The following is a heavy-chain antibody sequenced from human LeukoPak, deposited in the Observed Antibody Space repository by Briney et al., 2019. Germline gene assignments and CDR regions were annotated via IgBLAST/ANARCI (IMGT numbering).Heavy chain of an antibody. CDR3: ARDYSPSYGSVWYDAFDI. J-gene: IGHJ3*02. CDR2: IKRDGSEK. D-gene: IGHD6-19*01. CDR1: GFSFSNYW. V-gene: IGHV3-7*01. Sequence: GGSLTLSCVASGFSFSNYWLTWLRQVPGKGLEWLANIKRDGSEKKYLDPVKRRFTMSRNNAKNSLYLQMDNLRVEDTAIYYCARDYSPSYGSVWYDAFDIWGQGTMVTVSS.